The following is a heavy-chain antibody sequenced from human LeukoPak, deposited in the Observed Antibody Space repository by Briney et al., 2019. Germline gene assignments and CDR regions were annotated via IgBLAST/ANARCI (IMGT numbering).Heavy chain of an antibody. CDR1: GGSISSYY. D-gene: IGHD3-3*01. J-gene: IGHJ4*02. CDR3: ASLTYYDFWSGYFDY. Sequence: SETLSLTCIVSGGSISSYYWGWIRQPPGKGLEWIGEINHSGSTNYNPSLKSRVTISVDTSKNQFSLKLSSVTAADTAVYYCASLTYYDFWSGYFDYWGQGTLVTVSS. CDR2: INHSGST. V-gene: IGHV4-34*01.